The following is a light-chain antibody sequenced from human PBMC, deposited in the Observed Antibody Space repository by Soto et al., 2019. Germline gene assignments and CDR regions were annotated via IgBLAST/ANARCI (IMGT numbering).Light chain of an antibody. CDR3: QQYNNWPPSVT. J-gene: IGKJ2*01. V-gene: IGKV3-15*01. CDR1: QSVSSN. CDR2: GAS. Sequence: ELXMTQSPATLSVSPGERATLSCRASQSVSSNLAWYQQKPGQAPRLLIYGASTRATGIPARFSGSGSGTEFTLTISSLQSEDFAVYYCQQYNNWPPSVTFGQGTKLEIK.